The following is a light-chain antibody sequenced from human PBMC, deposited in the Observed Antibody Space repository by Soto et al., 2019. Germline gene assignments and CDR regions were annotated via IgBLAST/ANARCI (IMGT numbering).Light chain of an antibody. CDR3: QQYYSFPYT. V-gene: IGKV1D-8*01. J-gene: IGKJ2*01. Sequence: VIWITQSPSLLCASTGDRVTISCRISQGISSYLAWYHQKPGKAPELLIYAASTMQSGVPSRFSGSGSGTDFTLTISCLQSEDFGTYYCQQYYSFPYTFGQGTKVDI. CDR2: AAS. CDR1: QGISSY.